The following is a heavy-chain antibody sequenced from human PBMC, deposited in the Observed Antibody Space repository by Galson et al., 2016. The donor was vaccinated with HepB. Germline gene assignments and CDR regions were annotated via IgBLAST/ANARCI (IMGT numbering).Heavy chain of an antibody. V-gene: IGHV4-31*03. CDR2: IYSSGST. CDR1: CGSISSGGYY. J-gene: IGHJ5*02. D-gene: IGHD6-13*01. Sequence: TLSLTCSVSCGSISSGGYYWNWIRQHPGKALEYIGYIYSSGSTYYDPSLKSRVTISIYTSKNQFSLKLRSVSAADTAVYYCARGPVTLAAAGPARFDPWGLGTLVTVSS. CDR3: ARGPVTLAAAGPARFDP.